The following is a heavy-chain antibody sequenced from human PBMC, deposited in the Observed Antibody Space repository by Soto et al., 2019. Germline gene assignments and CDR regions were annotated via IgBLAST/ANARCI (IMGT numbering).Heavy chain of an antibody. D-gene: IGHD1-7*01. CDR3: ARDPGLRTGTTTLVQYYYYGMDV. Sequence: SQTLSLTCAISGDSVSSNSAAWNWIRQSPSRGLEWLGRTYYRSKWYNYYAVSVKSRITINPDTSKNQFSLQLNSVTPEDTAVYYCARDPGLRTGTTTLVQYYYYGMDVWGQGTTVNVSS. CDR2: TYYRSKWYN. V-gene: IGHV6-1*01. CDR1: GDSVSSNSAA. J-gene: IGHJ6*02.